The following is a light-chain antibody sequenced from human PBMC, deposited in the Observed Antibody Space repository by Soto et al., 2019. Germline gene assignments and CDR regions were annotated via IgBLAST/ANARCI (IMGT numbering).Light chain of an antibody. CDR3: KQNGSSYT. V-gene: IGKV3-20*01. J-gene: IGKJ2*01. Sequence: EMVLTQSPGTLSLSPGERAILSCRASQSVSSSYLAWYQHKPGQAPRLLIYAATRRATGIPDRFSGSGAGPEVPPTTSRLEPEDFAVYYGKQNGSSYTFGQGPRLESK. CDR1: QSVSSSY. CDR2: AAT.